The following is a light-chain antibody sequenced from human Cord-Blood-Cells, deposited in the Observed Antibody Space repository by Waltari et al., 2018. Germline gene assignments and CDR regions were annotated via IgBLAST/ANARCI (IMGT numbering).Light chain of an antibody. J-gene: IGLJ1*01. CDR2: DVS. V-gene: IGLV2-14*03. CDR3: SSYTSSSTS. CDR1: SSDVGGYNY. Sequence: QSALTQPASVSGSPGQSITISCTGTSSDVGGYNYVSWYQQHPGKAPKLMIYDVSNRPSGVSNRFSGSKSGNKASLTISGLQAEDEADYYCSSYTSSSTSFGTGTKVTVL.